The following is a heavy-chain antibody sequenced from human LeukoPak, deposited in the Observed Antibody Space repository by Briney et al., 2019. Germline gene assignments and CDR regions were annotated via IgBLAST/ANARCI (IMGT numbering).Heavy chain of an antibody. D-gene: IGHD6-19*01. CDR1: GFTFSSYA. V-gene: IGHV3-64*01. CDR2: ISSNGGST. CDR3: ARGGVAVAGTYFDY. J-gene: IGHJ4*02. Sequence: PGGSLGLSCAASGFTFSSYAMHWVRQAPGKGLEYVSAISSNGGSTYYANSVKGRFTISRDNSKNTLYLQMGSLRAEDMAVYYCARGGVAVAGTYFDYWGQGTLVTVSS.